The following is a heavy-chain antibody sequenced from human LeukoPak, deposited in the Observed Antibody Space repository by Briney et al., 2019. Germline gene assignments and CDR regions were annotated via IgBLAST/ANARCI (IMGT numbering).Heavy chain of an antibody. CDR1: GFTFSSYA. D-gene: IGHD6-13*01. V-gene: IGHV3-23*01. CDR3: AKNVRALAAADFDY. CDR2: ISGSGGST. J-gene: IGHJ4*02. Sequence: PGGSLRLSCAASGFTFSSYAMSWVRQAPGKGLEWVSAISGSGGSTYYADSVKGRFTISRDNYKTTLYLQMNSLRAEDTAVYYCAKNVRALAAADFDYWGQGTLVTVSS.